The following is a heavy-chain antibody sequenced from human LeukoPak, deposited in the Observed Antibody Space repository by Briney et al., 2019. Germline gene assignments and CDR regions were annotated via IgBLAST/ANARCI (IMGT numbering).Heavy chain of an antibody. CDR3: ARDCIRHDSSGYYYYYGMDV. J-gene: IGHJ6*02. CDR2: IYYSGST. D-gene: IGHD3-22*01. CDR1: GGSISSGGYY. Sequence: PSQTLSLTCTVSGGSISSGGYYWSWICQHPGKGLEWIGYIYYSGSTYYNPSLKSRVTISVDTSKNQFSLKLSSVTAADTAVYYCARDCIRHDSSGYYYYYGMDVWGQGTTVTVSS. V-gene: IGHV4-31*03.